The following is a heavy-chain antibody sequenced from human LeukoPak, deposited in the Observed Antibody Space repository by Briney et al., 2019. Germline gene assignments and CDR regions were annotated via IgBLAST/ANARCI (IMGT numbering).Heavy chain of an antibody. CDR3: ARDGGAYGDYSWFDP. Sequence: GRSLRLSCTASGFTFGDYAMSWVRQAPGKGLEWVSSISSSSSYIYYADSVKGRFTISRDNAKNSLYLQMNSLRAEDTAVYYCARDGGAYGDYSWFDPWGQGTLVTVSS. CDR2: ISSSSSYI. V-gene: IGHV3-21*01. J-gene: IGHJ5*02. CDR1: GFTFGDYA. D-gene: IGHD4-17*01.